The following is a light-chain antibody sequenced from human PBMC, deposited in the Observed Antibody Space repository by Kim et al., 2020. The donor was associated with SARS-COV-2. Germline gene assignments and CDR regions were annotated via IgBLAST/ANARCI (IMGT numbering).Light chain of an antibody. Sequence: VLTQPPSASGTPGQRVTISCSGSSSNIGSNTVNWYQQLPGTAPKLLIYSNNQRPSGVPDRFSGSKSGTSASLAISGLQSEDEADYYCAAWDDSLNDYVFGTGTKVTVL. J-gene: IGLJ1*01. CDR3: AAWDDSLNDYV. V-gene: IGLV1-44*01. CDR2: SNN. CDR1: SSNIGSNT.